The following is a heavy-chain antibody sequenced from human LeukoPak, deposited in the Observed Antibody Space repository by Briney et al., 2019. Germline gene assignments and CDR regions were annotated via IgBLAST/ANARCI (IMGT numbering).Heavy chain of an antibody. D-gene: IGHD4-17*01. Sequence: SETLSLTCAVHGGSFSGYYWSWIRQPPGKGLEWIGEINHSGSTNYNPSLKSRVTISVDTSKNQFSLKLSSVTAADTAVYYCARGETVTLDYWGQGTLVTVSS. J-gene: IGHJ4*02. V-gene: IGHV4-34*01. CDR2: INHSGST. CDR3: ARGETVTLDY. CDR1: GGSFSGYY.